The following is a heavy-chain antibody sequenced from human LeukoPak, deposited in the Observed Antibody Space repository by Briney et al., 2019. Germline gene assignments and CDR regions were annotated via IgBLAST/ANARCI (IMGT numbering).Heavy chain of an antibody. CDR3: ARNELTYYDFWSGYSTYYFDY. Sequence: GSLRLSCAASGFTFSSYGMSWVRQAPGKGLEWVSAISGSGGSTYYADSVKGRFTISRDNSKNTLYLQMNSLRAEDTAVYYCARNELTYYDFWSGYSTYYFDYWGQGTLVTVSS. V-gene: IGHV3-23*01. CDR2: ISGSGGST. D-gene: IGHD3-3*01. CDR1: GFTFSSYG. J-gene: IGHJ4*02.